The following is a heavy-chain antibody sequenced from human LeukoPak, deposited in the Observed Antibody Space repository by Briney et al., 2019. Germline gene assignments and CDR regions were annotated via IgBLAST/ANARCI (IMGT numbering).Heavy chain of an antibody. D-gene: IGHD4-23*01. Sequence: GGSLRLSCEASGFAFSFFAMIWLRQAPGKGLEWVSTINANSCTRSYAASVRGRFTISRDNSKNTLYLQLSTLRADDTAVYYCAKPISGGLAVTADWFAPWGQGTLVVVSS. CDR3: AKPISGGLAVTADWFAP. CDR1: GFAFSFFA. V-gene: IGHV3-23*01. J-gene: IGHJ5*01. CDR2: INANSCTR.